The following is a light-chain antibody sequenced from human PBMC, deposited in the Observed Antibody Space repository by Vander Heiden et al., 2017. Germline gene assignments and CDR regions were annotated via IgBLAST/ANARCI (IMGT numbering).Light chain of an antibody. CDR2: AAS. Sequence: ITCRASQSISKYLNWYQQKPGKAPKLLVYAASTLQSGVPSRFSGSGSGTDFPLTISSLQPADFATYYCQQGYSAPPMYSFGPGTKLENK. V-gene: IGKV1-39*01. J-gene: IGKJ2*03. CDR3: QQGYSAPPMYS. CDR1: QSISKY.